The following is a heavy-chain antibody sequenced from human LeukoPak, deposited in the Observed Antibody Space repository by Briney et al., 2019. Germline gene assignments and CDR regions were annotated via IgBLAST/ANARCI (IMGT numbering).Heavy chain of an antibody. CDR3: AKDVLLFGEDSGHYFDY. Sequence: QPGRSLRLSCAASGFTFDDYAMHWVRQAPGKGLEWVSGISWNSGSIGYADSVKGRFTISRDNSKNTLYLQMNSLRAEDTAVYYCAKDVLLFGEDSGHYFDYWGQGTLVTVSS. CDR2: ISWNSGSI. V-gene: IGHV3-9*01. CDR1: GFTFDDYA. D-gene: IGHD3-10*01. J-gene: IGHJ4*02.